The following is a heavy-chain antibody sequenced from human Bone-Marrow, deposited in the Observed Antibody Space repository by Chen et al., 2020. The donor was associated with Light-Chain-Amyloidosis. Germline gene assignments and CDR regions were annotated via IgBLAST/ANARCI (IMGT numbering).Heavy chain of an antibody. CDR2: IGSDETIT. CDR3: PEDYCPVDRCYLGWFDP. V-gene: IGHV3-30*02. D-gene: IGHD2-8*02. Sequence: QVHLVESGGGVVQPGGSLRLSCSASGFIFSTRGMHWVRQVPGKGPEWLAFIGSDETITFFAASVMGRFTISRDNSKDTLSLQMISLRAEETGIYYCPEDYCPVDRCYLGWFDPLGPGTQVTVSS. J-gene: IGHJ5*02. CDR1: GFIFSTRG.